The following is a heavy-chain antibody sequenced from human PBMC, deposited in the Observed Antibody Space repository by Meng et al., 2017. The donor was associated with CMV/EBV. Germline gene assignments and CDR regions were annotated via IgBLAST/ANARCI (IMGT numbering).Heavy chain of an antibody. V-gene: IGHV3-20*04. J-gene: IGHJ4*02. CDR1: GFTFDDYG. Sequence: GESLKISCAASGFTFDDYGMSWVRQAPGKGLEWVSGINWNGGSTGYADSVKGRFTISRDNAKNSLYLQMNSLRAEDTALYYCARAWGGGKLEPQVEWGQGTLVTVSS. CDR2: INWNGGST. D-gene: IGHD1-1*01. CDR3: ARAWGGGKLEPQVE.